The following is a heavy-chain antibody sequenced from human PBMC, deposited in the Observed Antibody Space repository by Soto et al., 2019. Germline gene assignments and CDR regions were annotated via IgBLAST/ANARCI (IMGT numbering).Heavy chain of an antibody. Sequence: GGSLRLPCAASGFTFSSYGMHWVRQAPGKGLEWVAVISYDGSNKYYADSVKGRFTISRDNSKNTLYLQMNSLRAEDTAVYYCAKGSPNPYAIGYGMDVWGQGTTVTVSS. CDR2: ISYDGSNK. D-gene: IGHD2-8*01. V-gene: IGHV3-30*18. CDR1: GFTFSSYG. CDR3: AKGSPNPYAIGYGMDV. J-gene: IGHJ6*02.